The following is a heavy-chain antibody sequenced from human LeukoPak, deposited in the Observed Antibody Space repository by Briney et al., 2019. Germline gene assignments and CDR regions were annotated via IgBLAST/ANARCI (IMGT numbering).Heavy chain of an antibody. CDR3: ARSYASSGLDH. V-gene: IGHV4-4*07. Sequence: PLETLSLTCTVSGGSISSYYWSWIRQPAGKGLEWIGRIYTSGSTNYNPSLKSRVTISVDTSKSQLSLKLSSVTAADTAVYYCARSYASSGLDHWGQGTLVTVSS. D-gene: IGHD3-16*01. CDR1: GGSISSYY. CDR2: IYTSGST. J-gene: IGHJ4*02.